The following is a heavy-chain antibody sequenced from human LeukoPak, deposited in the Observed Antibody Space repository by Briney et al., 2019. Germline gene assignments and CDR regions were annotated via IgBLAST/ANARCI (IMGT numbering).Heavy chain of an antibody. J-gene: IGHJ5*02. CDR1: RVSISSSSYD. V-gene: IGHV4-39*07. CDR2: IYYSGST. CDR3: ARDDFLTGYPGWFDP. Sequence: SETLSLTCTVSRVSISSSSYDWGWIRQPPGKGLEWIGSIYYSGSTYYNPSHKSRVTISVDTSKNQFSLKLSSVTAADTALYYCARDDFLTGYPGWFDPWGQGTLVTVSS. D-gene: IGHD3-9*01.